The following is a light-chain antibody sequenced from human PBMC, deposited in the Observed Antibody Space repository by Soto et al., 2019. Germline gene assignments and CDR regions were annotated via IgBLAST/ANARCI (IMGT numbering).Light chain of an antibody. V-gene: IGLV2-23*02. J-gene: IGLJ1*01. Sequence: QSVLTQPASVSGSPGQSITISCTGTSSDFGNYNLVSWYQQYPGKAPKLLIFEINKRPSGVSNRFSGSKSGNTASLTIFRLQAEDEADYYCCSFAGSIIFYVLGTGTKVTVL. CDR3: CSFAGSIIFYV. CDR1: SSDFGNYNL. CDR2: EIN.